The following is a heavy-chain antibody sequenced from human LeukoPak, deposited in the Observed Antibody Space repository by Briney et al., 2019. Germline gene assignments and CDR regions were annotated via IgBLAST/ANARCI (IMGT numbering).Heavy chain of an antibody. V-gene: IGHV4-34*01. CDR1: GGSFSGYY. CDR2: INPSGRI. Sequence: PSETLSLTCAVYGGSFSGYYWTWIRQAPGKGLEWIGEINPSGRISYNPSLKSRLTISVDASKNQFSLNLRSLTAADTAVYYCARSARYYDFWSGYPDTTNWFDPWGQGTLVTVSS. J-gene: IGHJ5*02. D-gene: IGHD3-3*01. CDR3: ARSARYYDFWSGYPDTTNWFDP.